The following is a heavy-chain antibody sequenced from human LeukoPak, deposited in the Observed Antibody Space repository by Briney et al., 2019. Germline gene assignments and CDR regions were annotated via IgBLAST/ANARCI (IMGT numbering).Heavy chain of an antibody. CDR2: IMPLFGTA. V-gene: IGHV1-69*05. CDR3: ASGSLGDGYGVGDYYQYMDV. D-gene: IGHD5-24*01. Sequence: SVKVSCKASGGTFNSYALSWVRQAPGQGLEWMGGIMPLFGTANYAQEFQGRVTFTTDGSASTAYMEVSSLRSEDTAVYYCASGSLGDGYGVGDYYQYMDVWGKGTTDTVSS. J-gene: IGHJ6*03. CDR1: GGTFNSYA.